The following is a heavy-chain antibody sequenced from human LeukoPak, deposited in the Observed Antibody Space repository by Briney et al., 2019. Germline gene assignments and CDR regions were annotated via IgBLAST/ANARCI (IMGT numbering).Heavy chain of an antibody. CDR1: GGSISSSSYY. Sequence: SETLSLTCTVSGGSISSSSYYWGWIRQPPGKGLEWIGSIYYSGSTYYNPSLKSRVTISVDTSKNQFSLKLSSVTAADTAVYYCARHVRGNGRPLDYWGQGTLVTVSS. D-gene: IGHD2-8*01. V-gene: IGHV4-39*01. CDR2: IYYSGST. J-gene: IGHJ4*02. CDR3: ARHVRGNGRPLDY.